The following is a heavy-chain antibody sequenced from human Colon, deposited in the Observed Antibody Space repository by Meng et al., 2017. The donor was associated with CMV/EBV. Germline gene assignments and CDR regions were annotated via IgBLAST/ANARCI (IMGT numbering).Heavy chain of an antibody. Sequence: GGSLRLSCAASGFSFSIDSMNWVRQAPGKGLEWIATISSAGIYTYYAASVKGRFTISRDNAKSTVYLQMNSLRAEDTAVYYCSRGQDFVVVPTPKNFFDPWGQGTLVTVSS. J-gene: IGHJ5*02. V-gene: IGHV3-21*06. CDR3: SRGQDFVVVPTPKNFFDP. D-gene: IGHD2-2*01. CDR2: ISSAGIYT. CDR1: GFSFSIDS.